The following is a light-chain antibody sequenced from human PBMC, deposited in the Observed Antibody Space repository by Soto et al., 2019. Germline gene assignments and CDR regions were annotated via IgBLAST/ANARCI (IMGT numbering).Light chain of an antibody. CDR1: QSVSRI. CDR2: GAS. Sequence: EIVMTQSPATLSVSPGERTTLSCRASQSVSRILAWYQQKPGQAPRLLIYGASTRATGIPVRFSGSGSGTDFTLTISSLQPEDFATYYCQQSYSTPPDFGGGTKVDIK. V-gene: IGKV3-15*01. J-gene: IGKJ4*01. CDR3: QQSYSTPPD.